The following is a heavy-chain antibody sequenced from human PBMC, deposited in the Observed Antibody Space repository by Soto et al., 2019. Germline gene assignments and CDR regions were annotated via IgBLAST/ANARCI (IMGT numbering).Heavy chain of an antibody. Sequence: SETLSLTCAVSGGSISSSNWWSWVRQPPGKGLEWIGEIYHSGSTNYNPSLKSRVTISVDKSKNQFSLKLSPVTAADTAVYYCARGSITIFGVAPNYYYYGMDVWGQGTPVTVSS. CDR3: ARGSITIFGVAPNYYYYGMDV. CDR2: IYHSGST. J-gene: IGHJ6*02. V-gene: IGHV4-4*02. CDR1: GGSISSSNW. D-gene: IGHD3-3*01.